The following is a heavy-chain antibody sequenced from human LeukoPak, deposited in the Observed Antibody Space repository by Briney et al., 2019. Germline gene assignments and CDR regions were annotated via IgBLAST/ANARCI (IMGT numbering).Heavy chain of an antibody. V-gene: IGHV1-2*06. CDR2: INPNSGGT. CDR1: GYTFTGYY. D-gene: IGHD3-10*01. J-gene: IGHJ4*02. CDR3: AKTMVRGEKDY. Sequence: ASVKASCKASGYTFTGYYMHWVRQAPGQGLEWMGRINPNSGGTNYAQKFQGRVTMTRDTSISTAYMELSRLRSDDTAVYYCAKTMVRGEKDYWGQGTLVTVSS.